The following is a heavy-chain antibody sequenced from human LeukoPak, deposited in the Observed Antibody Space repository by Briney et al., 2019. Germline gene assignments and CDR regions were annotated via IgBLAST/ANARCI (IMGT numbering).Heavy chain of an antibody. CDR2: ISSSSSYT. D-gene: IGHD3-10*01. CDR3: ASYYYYCSGTFDY. Sequence: PGGSLRLSCAASGFTFSDYYMRWIRQAPGKGLEWVSYISSSSSYTNYADSVKGRFTISRDNAKNSLYLQMSSLRAEDTAVYYCASYYYYCSGTFDYWGQGTLVTVSS. CDR1: GFTFSDYY. V-gene: IGHV3-11*03. J-gene: IGHJ4*02.